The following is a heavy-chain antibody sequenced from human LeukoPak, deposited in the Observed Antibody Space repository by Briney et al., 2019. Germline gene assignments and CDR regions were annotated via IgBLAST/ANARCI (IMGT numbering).Heavy chain of an antibody. Sequence: GGSLRLSCAASGFNLSSYAMSWGRQAPGKGLEWVSAISGGGGGTFYADSVKGRVPISRDNAENTLYLQMNSLSAEDTAVYYCAKDLGGKPYYYYGLDVWGQGTTVTVSS. CDR2: ISGGGGGT. V-gene: IGHV3-23*01. CDR3: AKDLGGKPYYYYGLDV. CDR1: GFNLSSYA. J-gene: IGHJ6*02.